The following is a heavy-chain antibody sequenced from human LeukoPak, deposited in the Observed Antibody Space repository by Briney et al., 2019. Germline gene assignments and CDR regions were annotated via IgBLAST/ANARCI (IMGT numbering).Heavy chain of an antibody. CDR1: GFTFSSYA. CDR3: ARDYNIGGSYYVDY. J-gene: IGHJ4*02. D-gene: IGHD1-26*01. CDR2: ISGSGGST. Sequence: GGSLRLSCAASGFTFSSYAMSWARQAPGKGLEWVSAISGSGGSTYYADSVKGRFTISRDNSKNSLYLQMNSLRAEDTAIYYCARDYNIGGSYYVDYWGQGTLVTVSS. V-gene: IGHV3-23*01.